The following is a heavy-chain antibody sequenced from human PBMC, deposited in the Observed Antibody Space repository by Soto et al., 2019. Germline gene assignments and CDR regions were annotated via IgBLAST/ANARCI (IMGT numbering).Heavy chain of an antibody. V-gene: IGHV1-18*01. CDR1: GYKFSSYA. D-gene: IGHD4-4*01. CDR2: ISVDSGNT. CDR3: ARRNNAFHI. Sequence: ASVKVSCKASGYKFSSYALSWVRQAPGQGLEWLGWISVDSGNTKYVQSLQDRVSMTTDTSTSTAYMELTSPRSEDTAVYYCARRNNAFHIWGQGTMVTVSS. J-gene: IGHJ3*02.